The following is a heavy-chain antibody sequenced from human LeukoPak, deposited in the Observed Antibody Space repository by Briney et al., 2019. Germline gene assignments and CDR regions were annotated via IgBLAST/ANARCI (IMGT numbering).Heavy chain of an antibody. Sequence: SETLSLTCAVYGGSFSGYHWSWIRQPPGKGLEWIGEINHSGSANYNPSLKNRVTISVDTSKNQFSLKLSSVTAADTAVYYCAIRRATLFDYWGQGTLVTVSS. CDR3: AIRRATLFDY. J-gene: IGHJ4*02. CDR2: INHSGSA. CDR1: GGSFSGYH. V-gene: IGHV4-34*01. D-gene: IGHD5-12*01.